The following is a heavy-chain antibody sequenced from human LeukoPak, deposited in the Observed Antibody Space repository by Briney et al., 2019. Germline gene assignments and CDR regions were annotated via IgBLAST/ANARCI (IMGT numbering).Heavy chain of an antibody. V-gene: IGHV3-53*01. J-gene: IGHJ4*02. CDR1: GFTVSSNY. CDR2: IYSGGST. Sequence: GGSLRLSCAASGFTVSSNYMSWVRQAPGKGLEWVSVIYSGGSTYYADSMKGRFTISRDNSKNTLYLQMNSLRAEDTAVYYCARGLREGKGLYYFDYWAREPWSPSPQ. D-gene: IGHD3-10*01. CDR3: ARGLREGKGLYYFDY.